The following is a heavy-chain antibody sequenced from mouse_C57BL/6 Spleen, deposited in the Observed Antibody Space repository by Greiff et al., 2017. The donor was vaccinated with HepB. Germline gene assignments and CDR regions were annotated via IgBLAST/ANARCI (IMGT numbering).Heavy chain of an antibody. CDR1: GYTFTSYG. CDR2: IYPRSGNT. J-gene: IGHJ1*03. Sequence: QVQLKQSGAELARPGASVKLSCKASGYTFTSYGISWVKQRTGQGLEWIGEIYPRSGNTYYNEKFKGKATLTADKSSSTAYMELRSLTSEDSAVYFCARPDGSGYFDVWGTGTTVTVSS. V-gene: IGHV1-81*01. D-gene: IGHD1-1*01. CDR3: ARPDGSGYFDV.